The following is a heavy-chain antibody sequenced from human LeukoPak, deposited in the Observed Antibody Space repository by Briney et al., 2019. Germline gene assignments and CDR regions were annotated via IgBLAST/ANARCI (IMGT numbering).Heavy chain of an antibody. D-gene: IGHD6-13*01. Sequence: VASVKVSCKASGYTFTSYGISWVRQAPGQGLEWMGGIIPIFGTANYAQKFQGRVTITADESTSTAYMELSSLRSEDTAVYYCARTRRYSSSWYDQYYFDYWGQGTLVTVSS. CDR3: ARTRRYSSSWYDQYYFDY. J-gene: IGHJ4*02. CDR2: IIPIFGTA. CDR1: GYTFTSYG. V-gene: IGHV1-69*13.